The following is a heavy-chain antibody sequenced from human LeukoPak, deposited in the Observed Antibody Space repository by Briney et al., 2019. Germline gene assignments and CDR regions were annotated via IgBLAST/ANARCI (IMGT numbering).Heavy chain of an antibody. J-gene: IGHJ3*02. CDR1: GYTLTGHY. D-gene: IGHD1-1*01. CDR3: ARCSTPHWIFDAFDI. V-gene: IGHV1-2*02. Sequence: ASVKVSCKASGYTLTGHYIHWVRQAPGQGPEWMGWINPNSGGTNYAQKFQGRVTMTRDTSISTAYMELSGLRSDDTAVYYCARCSTPHWIFDAFDIWGQGTIVTVSS. CDR2: INPNSGGT.